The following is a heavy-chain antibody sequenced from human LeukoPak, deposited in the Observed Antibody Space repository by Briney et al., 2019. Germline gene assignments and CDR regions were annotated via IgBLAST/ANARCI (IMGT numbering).Heavy chain of an antibody. Sequence: GGSLRLSCAASGFTFSSYAMGWVRQAPGKGLEWVSAISGSGGSTYYADSVKGRFTISRDNSKNTLYLQMNSLRAEDTVVYYCAKDRWLWFGNFDYWGQGTLVTVSS. CDR1: GFTFSSYA. V-gene: IGHV3-23*01. J-gene: IGHJ4*02. CDR3: AKDRWLWFGNFDY. CDR2: ISGSGGST. D-gene: IGHD3-10*01.